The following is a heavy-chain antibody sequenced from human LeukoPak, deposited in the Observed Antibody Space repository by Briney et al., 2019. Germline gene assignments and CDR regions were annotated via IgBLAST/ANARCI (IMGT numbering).Heavy chain of an antibody. CDR3: TTVFSEWELLRDY. Sequence: PGRSLRLSCAASGITFSSYDMHWVRQAPGKGLEWVGRIKSKTDGGTTDYAAPVKGRFTISRDDSKNTLYLQMNSLKTEDTAVYYCTTVFSEWELLRDYWGQGTLVTVSS. D-gene: IGHD1-26*01. V-gene: IGHV3-15*01. J-gene: IGHJ4*02. CDR1: GITFSSYD. CDR2: IKSKTDGGTT.